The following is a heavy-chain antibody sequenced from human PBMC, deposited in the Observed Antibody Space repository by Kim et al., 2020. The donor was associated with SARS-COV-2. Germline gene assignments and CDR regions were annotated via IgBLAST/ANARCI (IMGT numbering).Heavy chain of an antibody. CDR3: AKGRHDILTDDDY. V-gene: IGHV3-23*01. CDR1: EFTFSSYA. CDR2: ISGSGGST. Sequence: GGSLRLSCAASEFTFSSYAMSWVRQAPGKGLQWVSGISGSGGSTYYADTVKGRFTVTRDNSKNTLFLQMHSLGAADTAVYYCAKGRHDILTDDDYWGQGTLVTVSS. J-gene: IGHJ4*02. D-gene: IGHD3-9*01.